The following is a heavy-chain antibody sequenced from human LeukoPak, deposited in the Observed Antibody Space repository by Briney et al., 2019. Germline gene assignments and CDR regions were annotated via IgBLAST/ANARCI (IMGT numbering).Heavy chain of an antibody. Sequence: GGSLRLSCAASGFTFSSYVMTWVRQAPGKGLEWVSTISPSGGSTYYADSVKGRFTISRDNSKNTLYLQMNSLRAEDTAVYYCARGGYSSSWYVSPDAFDIWGQGTMVTVSS. D-gene: IGHD6-13*01. V-gene: IGHV3-23*01. CDR3: ARGGYSSSWYVSPDAFDI. J-gene: IGHJ3*02. CDR1: GFTFSSYV. CDR2: ISPSGGST.